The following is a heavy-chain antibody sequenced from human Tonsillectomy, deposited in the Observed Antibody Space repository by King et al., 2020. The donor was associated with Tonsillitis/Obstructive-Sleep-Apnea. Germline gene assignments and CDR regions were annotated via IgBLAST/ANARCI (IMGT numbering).Heavy chain of an antibody. CDR1: GFTFGDYA. J-gene: IGHJ3*02. Sequence: VQLVESGGGLVQPGGSLRLSCAASGFTFGDYAMYWVRQAPGKGLEWVSGISWNSGTIHYADSVKGRFTISRDNAKNSLYLQMNSLRAEDTALYYCVKDLIIAGTVTPGDAFDIWGRGTMVTVSS. V-gene: IGHV3-9*01. D-gene: IGHD6-13*01. CDR3: VKDLIIAGTVTPGDAFDI. CDR2: ISWNSGTI.